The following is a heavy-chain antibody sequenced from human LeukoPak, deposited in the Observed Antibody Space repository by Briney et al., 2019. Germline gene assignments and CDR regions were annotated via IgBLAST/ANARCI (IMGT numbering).Heavy chain of an antibody. CDR3: ARSAEAELDY. V-gene: IGHV4-38-2*01. J-gene: IGHJ4*02. CDR1: GYSISSGYY. CDR2: IYHSGST. Sequence: SETLSFTCAVSGYSISSGYYWGWIRQPPGKGLEWIGSIYHSGSTYYNPSLKSRVTMSVDTSKNQFSLKLSSVTAADTAVYYCARSAEAELDYWGQGTLVTVSS.